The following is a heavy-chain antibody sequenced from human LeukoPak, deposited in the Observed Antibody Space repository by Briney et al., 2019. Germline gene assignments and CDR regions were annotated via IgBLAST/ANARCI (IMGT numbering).Heavy chain of an antibody. J-gene: IGHJ4*02. CDR1: GGTFSSYA. CDR2: IIPIFGTA. CDR3: ARDAPQYGGSFDY. D-gene: IGHD4-23*01. V-gene: IGHV1-69*01. Sequence: SVKVSCKASGGTFSSYAISWVRQAPGQGLEWMGGIIPIFGTANYAQKFQGRVTITADESTSTAYMELSSLRSEDTAVYYCARDAPQYGGSFDYWGQGTLVTVSS.